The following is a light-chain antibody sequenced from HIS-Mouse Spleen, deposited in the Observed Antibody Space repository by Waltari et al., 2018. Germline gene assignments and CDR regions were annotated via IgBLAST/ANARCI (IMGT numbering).Light chain of an antibody. Sequence: SYVLTQPPSVSVAPGKTARITCGGNNIGSKSVHWYQQKPGQAPVLVVYDDSDRPSGIPERFSGSNAGNTATLTIRRVEAGDEADYYCQVWDSSSDHPTFFVFGTGTKVTVL. CDR1: NIGSKS. J-gene: IGLJ1*01. CDR2: DDS. V-gene: IGLV3-21*03. CDR3: QVWDSSSDHPTFFV.